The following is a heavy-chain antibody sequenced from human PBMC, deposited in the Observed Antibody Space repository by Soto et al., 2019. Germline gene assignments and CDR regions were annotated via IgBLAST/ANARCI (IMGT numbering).Heavy chain of an antibody. D-gene: IGHD3-3*01. Sequence: GGSLRLSCAASGFTFSDYYMSWIRQAPGKGLEWVSYISSSGSTIYYADSVKGRFTISRDNAKNSLYLQMNSLRAEDTAVYYCARDLDDFWSGYHSRALDVWGKGTTVTVSS. CDR2: ISSSGSTI. V-gene: IGHV3-11*01. CDR3: ARDLDDFWSGYHSRALDV. CDR1: GFTFSDYY. J-gene: IGHJ6*04.